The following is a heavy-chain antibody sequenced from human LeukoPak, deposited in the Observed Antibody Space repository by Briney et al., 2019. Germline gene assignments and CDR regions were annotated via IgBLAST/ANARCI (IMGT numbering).Heavy chain of an antibody. Sequence: ASVKVSCKASGYSFTAYYMHWVRQAPGQGLEWMGWINPNSGGTNYAQKFQGRVTMTRDTSISTAYMELSRLRSDDTAVYYCARGTGDTPHFDYWGQGTLVTVSS. CDR2: INPNSGGT. CDR1: GYSFTAYY. D-gene: IGHD7-27*01. J-gene: IGHJ4*02. CDR3: ARGTGDTPHFDY. V-gene: IGHV1-2*02.